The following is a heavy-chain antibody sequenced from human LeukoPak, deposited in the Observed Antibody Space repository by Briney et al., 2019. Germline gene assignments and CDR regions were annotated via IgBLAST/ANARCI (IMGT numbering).Heavy chain of an antibody. CDR3: AKGTLYCSGGSCYFDY. V-gene: IGHV3-30*02. Sequence: GGSLRLSCAASGFTFSSYGMHWVRQAPGKGLEWVAFIRYDGSNKYYADSVKGRFTISRDNSENTLYLQMNSLRAEDTAVYYCAKGTLYCSGGSCYFDYWGQGTLVTVSS. J-gene: IGHJ4*02. CDR1: GFTFSSYG. D-gene: IGHD2-15*01. CDR2: IRYDGSNK.